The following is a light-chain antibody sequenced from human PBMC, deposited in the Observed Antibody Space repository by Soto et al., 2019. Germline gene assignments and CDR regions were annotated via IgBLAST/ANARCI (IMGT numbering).Light chain of an antibody. CDR3: QSYDSSLSAHYV. Sequence: QSVLTQPPSVSGAPGQRVTISCTGSSSNIGATYDVQWYQQLPGTAPKLLIYGNSNRPSGVPDRFSGSKSGTSASLAITGLQADDVADYYCQSYDSSLSAHYVFGTGTKSPS. V-gene: IGLV1-40*01. J-gene: IGLJ1*01. CDR1: SSNIGATYD. CDR2: GNS.